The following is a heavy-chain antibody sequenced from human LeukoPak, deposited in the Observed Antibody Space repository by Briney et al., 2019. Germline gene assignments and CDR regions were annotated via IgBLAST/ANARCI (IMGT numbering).Heavy chain of an antibody. V-gene: IGHV4-4*09. CDR3: VRSPRLDP. CDR1: GTSISSYY. J-gene: IGHJ5*02. CDR2: IRNSVTSY. Sequence: PSETLSLTCTVSGTSISSYYWSWVRQPPGKGLEWIGYIRNSVTSYTDNPSLQSRVTLSVDTSKNQFSLKVTSMTAADTAVYYCVRSPRLDPWGQGILVTVSS.